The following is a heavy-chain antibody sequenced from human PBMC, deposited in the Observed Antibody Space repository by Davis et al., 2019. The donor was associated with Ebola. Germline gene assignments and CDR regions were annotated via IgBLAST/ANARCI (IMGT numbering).Heavy chain of an antibody. CDR1: GFTFSSYA. J-gene: IGHJ6*03. Sequence: PGGSLRLSCAASGFTFSSYAMHWVRQAPGKGLEWVAVISYDGSNKYYADSVKGRFTISRDNSKNTLYLQMNSLRAEDTAVYYCARGYGRMVYYYYMDVWGKGTTVTVSS. D-gene: IGHD4-17*01. V-gene: IGHV3-30-3*01. CDR2: ISYDGSNK. CDR3: ARGYGRMVYYYYMDV.